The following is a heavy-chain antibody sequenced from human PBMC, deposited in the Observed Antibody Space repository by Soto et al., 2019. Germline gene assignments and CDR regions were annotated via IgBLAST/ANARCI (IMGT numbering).Heavy chain of an antibody. V-gene: IGHV4-4*02. D-gene: IGHD3-22*01. CDR3: ARDAGLGYDNSGYWVT. CDR1: GDSINSRNW. CDR2: IYHSGYA. Sequence: QVQLQESGPGLVKPSGTLSLTCDVSGDSINSRNWWSWVRQSPGKGLEWIGEIYHSGYANYNPSLKSRVAIFVDKSKNQLSLKLSSVTAADTAVYYCARDAGLGYDNSGYWVTWGQGTLVTVSS. J-gene: IGHJ4*02.